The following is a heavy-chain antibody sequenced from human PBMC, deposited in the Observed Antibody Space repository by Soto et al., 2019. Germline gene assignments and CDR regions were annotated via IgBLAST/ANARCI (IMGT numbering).Heavy chain of an antibody. J-gene: IGHJ4*02. V-gene: IGHV3-66*01. CDR2: IYSGGST. CDR3: ARAVYYYDSSGYYYPIDY. Sequence: EVQLVESGGGLVQPGGSLRLSCAASGFTVSSNYMSWVRQAPGKGLEGVSVIYSGGSTYYADSVKGRFTISRDNSKNTLYLQMNSLRAEDTAVYYCARAVYYYDSSGYYYPIDYWGQGTLVTVSS. D-gene: IGHD3-22*01. CDR1: GFTVSSNY.